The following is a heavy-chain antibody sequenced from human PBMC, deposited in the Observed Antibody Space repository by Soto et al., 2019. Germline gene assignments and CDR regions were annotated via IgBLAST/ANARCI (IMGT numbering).Heavy chain of an antibody. V-gene: IGHV1-69*01. D-gene: IGHD3-3*01. CDR3: ARSVDRFLDPGGGFDP. CDR2: IIPIFGTA. J-gene: IGHJ5*02. Sequence: QVQLVQSGAEVKKPGSSVKVSCKASGGTFSSYAISWVRQAPGQGLEWMGGIIPIFGTANYAQKFQGRVTITADESTSTADMELSSLRSEDTAVYYCARSVDRFLDPGGGFDPWGQGTLVTVSS. CDR1: GGTFSSYA.